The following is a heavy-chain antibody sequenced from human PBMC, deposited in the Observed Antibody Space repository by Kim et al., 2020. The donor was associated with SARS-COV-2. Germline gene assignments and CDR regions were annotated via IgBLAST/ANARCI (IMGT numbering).Heavy chain of an antibody. CDR3: ARIEALGYGSGSYMGVGYYYYGMDV. V-gene: IGHV3-11*01. Sequence: GGSLRLSCAASGFTFSDYYMSWIRQAPGKGLEWVSYISSSGSTIYYADSVKGRFTISRDNAKNSLYLQMNSLRAEDTAVYYCARIEALGYGSGSYMGVGYYYYGMDVWGQGTTVTVSS. CDR1: GFTFSDYY. D-gene: IGHD3-10*01. J-gene: IGHJ6*02. CDR2: ISSSGSTI.